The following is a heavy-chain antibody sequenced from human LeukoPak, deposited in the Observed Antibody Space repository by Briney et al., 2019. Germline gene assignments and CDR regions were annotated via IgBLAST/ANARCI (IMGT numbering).Heavy chain of an antibody. V-gene: IGHV3-48*03. Sequence: GGSLRLSCAASGFTFSNYEMNWVRQAPGKGLEWVSYISSGGSSIYYADSVKGRFTISRDNAKNSLYLQMNSLRAEDTAVYYCARETSTQCSGGSCFFDYWGQGTLVTVSS. CDR2: ISSGGSSI. J-gene: IGHJ4*02. D-gene: IGHD2-15*01. CDR1: GFTFSNYE. CDR3: ARETSTQCSGGSCFFDY.